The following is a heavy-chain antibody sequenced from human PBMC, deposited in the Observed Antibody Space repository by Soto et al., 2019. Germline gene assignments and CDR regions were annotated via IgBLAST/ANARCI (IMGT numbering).Heavy chain of an antibody. D-gene: IGHD4-17*01. CDR1: GFTFSTYG. CDR2: ISYDGNNK. J-gene: IGHJ4*02. Sequence: QVQLVESGGGVVQPGRSLKLSCAASGFTFSTYGMHWVRQPPGKGREWVALISYDGNNKWYADSVKGRFTISRDSYKNTLFLQLNNLRVDDTAVYYCAKRDDSGGACDYWGQGALVSVSS. CDR3: AKRDDSGGACDY. V-gene: IGHV3-30*18.